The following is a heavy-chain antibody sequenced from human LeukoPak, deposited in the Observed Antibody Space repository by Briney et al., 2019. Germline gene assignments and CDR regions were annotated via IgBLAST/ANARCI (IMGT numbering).Heavy chain of an antibody. CDR3: AKVPIAAAGTEEEGADY. J-gene: IGHJ4*02. Sequence: PGGSLRLSCAASGFTFSSYGMHWVRQAPGKGLEWVAVISYDGSNKYYADSVKGRFTISRDNSKNTLYLQMNSLRAEDTAVCYCAKVPIAAAGTEEEGADYWGQGTLVTVSS. CDR2: ISYDGSNK. CDR1: GFTFSSYG. D-gene: IGHD6-13*01. V-gene: IGHV3-30*18.